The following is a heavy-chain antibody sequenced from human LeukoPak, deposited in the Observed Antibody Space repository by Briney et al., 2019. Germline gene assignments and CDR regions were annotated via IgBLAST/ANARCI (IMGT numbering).Heavy chain of an antibody. CDR3: ARDRTLGQRDGFILF. J-gene: IGHJ4*02. D-gene: IGHD5-24*01. CDR1: GFIVSSNY. Sequence: GGSLRLSCAASGFIVSSNYMSWVRQAPGKGLEWVSVINSGGSTYHADSVKGRFTISRDNARNSLALQMNSLRVEDTAVYYCARDRTLGQRDGFILFWGQGTLVTVSP. CDR2: INSGGST. V-gene: IGHV3-53*01.